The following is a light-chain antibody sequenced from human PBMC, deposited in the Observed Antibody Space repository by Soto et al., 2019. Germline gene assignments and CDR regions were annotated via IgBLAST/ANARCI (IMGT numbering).Light chain of an antibody. CDR3: QQYNSYSWT. CDR1: QSISSW. Sequence: IQVTQSPSTLSASVGDRVTITCRASQSISSWLAWYQQKPGKAPKLLIYDASSLESGVPSRFSGSGSGTEFTLTISSLQPDDFATYYCQQYNSYSWTFGQGTKVDI. V-gene: IGKV1-5*01. CDR2: DAS. J-gene: IGKJ1*01.